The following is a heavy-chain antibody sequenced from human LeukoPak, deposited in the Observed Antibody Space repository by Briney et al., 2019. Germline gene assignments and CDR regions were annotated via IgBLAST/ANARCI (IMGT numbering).Heavy chain of an antibody. Sequence: GGSLRLSCAASGFTFSNFGMHWVRQAPGKGLEWVAVIWYDGNNKNYADSVKGRFTISRDNSKNTLYLEMNSLRAEDTAVYYCARESHSYGPPGYWGQGTLVTVSS. D-gene: IGHD5-18*01. CDR3: ARESHSYGPPGY. J-gene: IGHJ4*02. V-gene: IGHV3-33*01. CDR1: GFTFSNFG. CDR2: IWYDGNNK.